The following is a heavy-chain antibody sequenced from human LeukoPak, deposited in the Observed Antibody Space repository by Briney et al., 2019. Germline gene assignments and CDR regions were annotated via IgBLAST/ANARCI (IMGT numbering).Heavy chain of an antibody. CDR1: GFTFSSHA. CDR2: ISSSSSYI. J-gene: IGHJ5*02. CDR3: ARGALGTYYDFWSGQGPASRPNWFDP. D-gene: IGHD3-3*01. Sequence: NPGGSLRLSCAASGFTFSSHAMIWVRQAPGKGLEWVSSISSSSSYIYYADSVKGRFTISRDNAKNSLYLQMNSLRAEDTAVYYCARGALGTYYDFWSGQGPASRPNWFDPWGQGNLVSVSS. V-gene: IGHV3-21*01.